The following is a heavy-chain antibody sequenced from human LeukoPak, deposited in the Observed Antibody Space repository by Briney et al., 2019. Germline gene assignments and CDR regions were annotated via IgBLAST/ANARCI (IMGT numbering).Heavy chain of an antibody. Sequence: SETLSLTCAVYGGSFSGYYWSWIRPPPGKGLEWIGEINHSGSTNYNPSLKSRVTISVDTSKNQFSLKLSSVTAADTAVYYCVARGVNRYWFDPWGQGTLVTVSS. D-gene: IGHD3-10*01. J-gene: IGHJ5*02. CDR2: INHSGST. CDR1: GGSFSGYY. CDR3: VARGVNRYWFDP. V-gene: IGHV4-34*01.